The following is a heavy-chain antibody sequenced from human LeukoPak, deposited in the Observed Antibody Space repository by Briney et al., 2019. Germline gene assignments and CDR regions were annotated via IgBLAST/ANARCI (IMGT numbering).Heavy chain of an antibody. Sequence: SETLSLTCTVSGGSISSSSDYWGWIRQPPGKGLEWLGSIYYSGSTYYNPSLKSRVTISVDTSKNQFSLKLSSVTAADTAVYYCARLGFEDGGYFDYWGQGTLVTVSS. CDR2: IYYSGST. D-gene: IGHD3-3*01. CDR3: ARLGFEDGGYFDY. V-gene: IGHV4-39*01. J-gene: IGHJ4*02. CDR1: GGSISSSSDY.